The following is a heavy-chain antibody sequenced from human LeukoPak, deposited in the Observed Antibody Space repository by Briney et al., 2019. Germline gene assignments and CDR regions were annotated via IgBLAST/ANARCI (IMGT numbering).Heavy chain of an antibody. V-gene: IGHV4-4*02. CDR2: IYASGNT. CDR3: ARDTPNGPFDY. D-gene: IGHD2-15*01. CDR1: GASINSGHW. J-gene: IGHJ4*02. Sequence: SGTLSLTCAVSGASINSGHWWNWVRQSPGKGLDWIGKIYASGNTNYSPSLKSRVTLSVDKSKNQFSLKLTSVTAADTAVYYCARDTPNGPFDYWGQGTLVTVSS.